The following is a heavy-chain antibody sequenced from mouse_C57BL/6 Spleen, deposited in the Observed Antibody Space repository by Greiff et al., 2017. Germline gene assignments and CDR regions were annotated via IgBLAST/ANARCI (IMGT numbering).Heavy chain of an antibody. D-gene: IGHD2-3*01. V-gene: IGHV5-9-1*02. CDR2: ISSGGDYI. J-gene: IGHJ2*01. Sequence: EVHLVESGEGLVKPGGSLKLSCAASGFTFSSYAMSWVRQTPEKRLEWVAYISSGGDYIYYADTVKGRFTISRDNARNTLYLQMSSLKSEDTAMYYCTRVDDGYPYFDYWGQGTTLTVSS. CDR1: GFTFSSYA. CDR3: TRVDDGYPYFDY.